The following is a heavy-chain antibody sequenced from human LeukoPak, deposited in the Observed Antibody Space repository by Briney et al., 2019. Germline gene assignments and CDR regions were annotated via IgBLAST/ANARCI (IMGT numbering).Heavy chain of an antibody. Sequence: SETLSLTCAVYGGSFSGYYWSWIRQPPGKGLEWIGKINHSGSTNYNPSLKSRVTISVDTSKNQFSLKLSSVTAADTAVYYCARARGSSRVYYYGMDVWGQGTTVTVSS. CDR3: ARARGSSRVYYYGMDV. V-gene: IGHV4-34*01. J-gene: IGHJ6*02. D-gene: IGHD1-26*01. CDR2: INHSGST. CDR1: GGSFSGYY.